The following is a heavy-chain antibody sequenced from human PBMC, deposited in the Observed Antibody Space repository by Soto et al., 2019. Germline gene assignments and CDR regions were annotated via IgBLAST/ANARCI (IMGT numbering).Heavy chain of an antibody. J-gene: IGHJ4*02. V-gene: IGHV4-30-2*01. D-gene: IGHD6-13*01. CDR1: GGSISGTTYS. Sequence: SETLSLTCAVSGGSISGTTYSWSWIRQPPGKGLEWIGYIYDSGNTYYNPSLKSQFSISVDMSKNQFSLKLSSVTAADTAVYYCARGKGAAAGHSHFDYWGQGALVP. CDR3: ARGKGAAAGHSHFDY. CDR2: IYDSGNT.